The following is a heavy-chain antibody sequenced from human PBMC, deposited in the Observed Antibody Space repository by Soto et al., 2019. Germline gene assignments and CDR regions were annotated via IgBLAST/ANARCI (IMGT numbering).Heavy chain of an antibody. D-gene: IGHD6-19*01. Sequence: SETLSLTCAVYGGSFSGYYWSWIRQPPGNGLEWIGEINHSGSTNYNPSLKSRVTISVDTSKNQFSLKLSSVTAADTAVYYCARRTQMAGTWLDPWGQGTLVTVSS. CDR2: INHSGST. V-gene: IGHV4-34*01. CDR3: ARRTQMAGTWLDP. CDR1: GGSFSGYY. J-gene: IGHJ5*02.